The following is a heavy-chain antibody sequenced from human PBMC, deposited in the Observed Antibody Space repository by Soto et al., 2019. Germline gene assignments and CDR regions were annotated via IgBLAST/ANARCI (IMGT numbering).Heavy chain of an antibody. Sequence: QVQLVQSGAEVKKPGASVKVSCKASGYTFTSYYMHWVRQAPGQGLEWMGIINPSGGSTSYAQKFQGRVTMIRDTSTSTVYMELSSLRSEDTAVYYCARDLLRGYYFDYWGQGTLVTVSS. D-gene: IGHD5-12*01. J-gene: IGHJ4*02. V-gene: IGHV1-46*01. CDR1: GYTFTSYY. CDR2: INPSGGST. CDR3: ARDLLRGYYFDY.